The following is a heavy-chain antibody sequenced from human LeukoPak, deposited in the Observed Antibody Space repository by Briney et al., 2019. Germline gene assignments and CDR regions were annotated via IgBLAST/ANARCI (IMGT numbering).Heavy chain of an antibody. V-gene: IGHV3-23*01. CDR1: GFTFSSYA. Sequence: GGSLRLSCVASGFTFSSYAMSWVRQAPGKGLEWVSAISGSGGSTYYADSVKGRFTISRDNSKNTLYLQMNSLRAEDTAVYYCAKPRLLEDYYDSSGYPDDAFDIWGQGTMVTVSS. J-gene: IGHJ3*02. D-gene: IGHD3-22*01. CDR3: AKPRLLEDYYDSSGYPDDAFDI. CDR2: ISGSGGST.